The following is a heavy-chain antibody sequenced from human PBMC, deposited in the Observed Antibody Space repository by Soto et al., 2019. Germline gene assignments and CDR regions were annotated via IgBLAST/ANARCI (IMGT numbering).Heavy chain of an antibody. CDR2: ISGSGGST. D-gene: IGHD2-15*01. CDR3: AKDGDCSDGSCYSSFDY. Sequence: GGSLRLSGAASGFTFSSYAMSWVRQAPGKGLEWVSAISGSGGSTYYADSVKGRFTISRDNSKNTLYLQMNSLRAEDTAVYYCAKDGDCSDGSCYSSFDYWGQGTLVTVSS. V-gene: IGHV3-23*01. CDR1: GFTFSSYA. J-gene: IGHJ4*02.